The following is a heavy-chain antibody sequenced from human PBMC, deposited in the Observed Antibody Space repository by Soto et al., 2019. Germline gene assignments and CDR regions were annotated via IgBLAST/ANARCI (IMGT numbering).Heavy chain of an antibody. V-gene: IGHV5-51*01. J-gene: IGHJ6*02. Sequence: EXLKICCKCSGYXFTNNWLVWVRQMPGKGLEFMGIIYPGDSDTKYNPSFQGQVTISADKSITTTYLRWTRLKASDTAIYYCAASIFYYGMDVWGQGTTVTVS. CDR2: IYPGDSDT. CDR1: GYXFTNNW. CDR3: AASIFYYGMDV.